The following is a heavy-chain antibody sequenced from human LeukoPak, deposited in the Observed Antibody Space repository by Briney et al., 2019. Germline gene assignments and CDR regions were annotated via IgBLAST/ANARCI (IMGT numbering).Heavy chain of an antibody. Sequence: VASVKVSCKASGYIFNRYGISWVRQAPGQGLEWMGGIIPIFGTANYAQKFQGRVTITTDESTSTAYMELRSLRSDDTAVYYCATLGYCSSTSCYRGNWFDPWGQGTLVTVSS. D-gene: IGHD2-2*02. CDR3: ATLGYCSSTSCYRGNWFDP. J-gene: IGHJ5*02. CDR1: GYIFNRYG. CDR2: IIPIFGTA. V-gene: IGHV1-69*05.